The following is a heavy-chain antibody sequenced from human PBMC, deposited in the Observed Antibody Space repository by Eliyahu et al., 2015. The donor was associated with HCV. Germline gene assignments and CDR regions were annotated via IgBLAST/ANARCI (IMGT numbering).Heavy chain of an antibody. Sequence: QVQLVESGGGVVQPGRSLRLSCAASGFXFSSXGMHWVRQAPGKGLGWGAVISYDGSNKYYADSVKGRFTISRDNSKNTLYLQMNSLRGEDTAVYYCAKVRVSGYSYLTHFDYWGQGTLVTVSS. D-gene: IGHD5-18*01. J-gene: IGHJ4*02. CDR2: ISYDGSNK. CDR1: GFXFSSXG. V-gene: IGHV3-30*18. CDR3: AKVRVSGYSYLTHFDY.